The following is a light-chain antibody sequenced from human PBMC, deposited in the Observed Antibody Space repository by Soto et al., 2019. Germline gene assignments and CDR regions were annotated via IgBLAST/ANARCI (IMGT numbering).Light chain of an antibody. J-gene: IGKJ2*01. V-gene: IGKV3-15*01. Sequence: EIVMTQSPVTLSVSPGERATLSCRASQSISTTLAWYQQKPGQAPRLLISGASARATGVPARFSGSGSGTEFTLTISYLQSEDGAVYYCQQYNNWPSGTFGQGTKLEIK. CDR2: GAS. CDR3: QQYNNWPSGT. CDR1: QSISTT.